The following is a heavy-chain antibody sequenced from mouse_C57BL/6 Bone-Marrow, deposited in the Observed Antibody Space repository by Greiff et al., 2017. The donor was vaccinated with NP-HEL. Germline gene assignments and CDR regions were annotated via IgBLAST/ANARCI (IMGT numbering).Heavy chain of an antibody. CDR3: ARRNHYYGALCALWD. CDR2: IGTSDSYT. J-gene: IGHJ4*01. Sequence: VQLQQPGADLVMPGASVKLSCEASGYTFTSYWMPWVHQSPDQGLEWIGEIGTSDSYTNYHQKLKGQSTLSVDKSSSTAYLQMSSLTSEDSAVYYCARRNHYYGALCALWDWGQGTSVSV. CDR1: GYTFTSYW. D-gene: IGHD2-13*01. V-gene: IGHV1-69*01.